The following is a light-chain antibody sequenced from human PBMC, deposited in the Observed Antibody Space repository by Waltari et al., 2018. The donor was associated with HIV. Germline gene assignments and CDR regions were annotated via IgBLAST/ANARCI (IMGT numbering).Light chain of an antibody. CDR2: HAS. J-gene: IGKJ5*01. CDR1: QSIATY. V-gene: IGKV3-11*01. CDR3: QQRAISPGT. Sequence: EIVLTQSPATLSLSPGDRATLSRRASQSIATYLAWYQHKPCQPPRLLMSHASTRATGIPARFSGSGSGTDFTLTISSLEPEDFAIYYCQQRAISPGTFGHGTRLDIK.